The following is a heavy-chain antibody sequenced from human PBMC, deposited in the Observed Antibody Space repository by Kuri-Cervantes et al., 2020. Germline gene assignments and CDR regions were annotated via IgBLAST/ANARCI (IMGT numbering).Heavy chain of an antibody. Sequence: ASVKVSCKASGYTFTDYYIHWVRQAPGQGLEWMGWINPNSGGTTLLSRFRGRVTMARDTSISTAYMELNGLTSDDTAVYYCARAGERGWWSHHYQYYVDVWGKGTTVTVSS. CDR3: ARAGERGWWSHHYQYYVDV. CDR1: GYTFTDYY. J-gene: IGHJ6*03. V-gene: IGHV1-2*02. D-gene: IGHD2-8*02. CDR2: INPNSGGT.